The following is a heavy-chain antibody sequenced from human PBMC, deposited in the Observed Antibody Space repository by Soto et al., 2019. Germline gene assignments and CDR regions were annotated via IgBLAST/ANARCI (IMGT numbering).Heavy chain of an antibody. V-gene: IGHV3-7*01. CDR3: ARAGYCGPGCYYYFDY. D-gene: IGHD2-21*02. CDR2: IKPDGSAT. Sequence: EVQLVESGGGLVQPGGSLRLSCAVSGFTFGSYWMNWVRLIPGKGLEWVAYIKPDGSATYYVDSVKGRFTISRDNAKNSLYLQMNGLRVEDTSVYYCARAGYCGPGCYYYFDYWGQGTLVTVSS. CDR1: GFTFGSYW. J-gene: IGHJ4*02.